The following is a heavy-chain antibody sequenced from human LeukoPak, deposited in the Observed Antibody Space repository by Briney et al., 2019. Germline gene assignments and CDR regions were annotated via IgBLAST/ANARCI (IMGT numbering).Heavy chain of an antibody. Sequence: ASVKVSCKASGYTFTSYDINWVRQATGQGLEGMGWMNPNSGNTGYAQKFQGRVTMTRNTSISTAYMELSSLRSEDTAVYYCARGAPRYCSGGSCYSDWFDPWGQGTLVTVSS. J-gene: IGHJ5*02. CDR1: GYTFTSYD. V-gene: IGHV1-8*01. D-gene: IGHD2-15*01. CDR2: MNPNSGNT. CDR3: ARGAPRYCSGGSCYSDWFDP.